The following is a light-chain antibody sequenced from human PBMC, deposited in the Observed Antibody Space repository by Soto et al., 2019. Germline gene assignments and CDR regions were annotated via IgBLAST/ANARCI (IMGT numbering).Light chain of an antibody. CDR2: DAS. CDR1: QDISNY. CDR3: QQYDNLRFT. Sequence: DIQMTQSPSSLSASVGDRVTITCQASQDISNYLNWYQQKPGKAPKLLIYDASNLETGVQSRFSGSGSSTDFTFTISSVQPEDIATYDYQQYDNLRFTSGPWTKVDIK. V-gene: IGKV1-33*01. J-gene: IGKJ3*01.